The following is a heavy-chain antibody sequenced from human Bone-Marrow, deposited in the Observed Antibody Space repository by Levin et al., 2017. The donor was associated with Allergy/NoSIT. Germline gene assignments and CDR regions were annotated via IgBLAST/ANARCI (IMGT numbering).Heavy chain of an antibody. CDR2: ISSDGEDT. V-gene: IGHV3-30*04. D-gene: IGHD3-22*01. J-gene: IGHJ4*02. CDR1: GFTFRGYA. CDR3: ARDGESSSYWYYFDQ. Sequence: PGGSLRLSCAASGFTFRGYAMHWVRQAPGKGLEWVAVISSDGEDTYYAESVKGRFSISRDNSKSTLFLQMDSPTAEDTAVYYCARDGESSSYWYYFDQWGQGTLVTVSS.